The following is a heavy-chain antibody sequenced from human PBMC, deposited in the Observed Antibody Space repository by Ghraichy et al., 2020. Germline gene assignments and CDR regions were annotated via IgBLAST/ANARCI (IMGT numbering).Heavy chain of an antibody. CDR3: ARGYSGYAMDY. CDR1: GFTVSSNY. D-gene: IGHD5-12*01. J-gene: IGHJ4*02. V-gene: IGHV3-53*01. Sequence: GGSLRLSCAASGFTVSSNYMSWVRQAPGKGLEWVSVIYSGGSTYYADSVKGRFTISRDNSKNTLYLQMNSLRAEDTAVYYCARGYSGYAMDYWGQGTLVTVSS. CDR2: IYSGGST.